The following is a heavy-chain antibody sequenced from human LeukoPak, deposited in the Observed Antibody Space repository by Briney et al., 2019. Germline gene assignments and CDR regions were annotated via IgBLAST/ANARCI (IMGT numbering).Heavy chain of an antibody. CDR1: GFTFSSYS. CDR2: IRYDGSNK. V-gene: IGHV3-30*02. J-gene: IGHJ4*02. D-gene: IGHD3-10*01. CDR3: AKVSRFYGSGSYFDFGY. Sequence: GGSLRLSCAASGFTFSSYSMNWVRQAPGKGLEWVAFIRYDGSNKYYADSVKGRFTISRDNSKNTLYLQMNSLRAEDTAVYYCAKVSRFYGSGSYFDFGYWGQGTLVTVSS.